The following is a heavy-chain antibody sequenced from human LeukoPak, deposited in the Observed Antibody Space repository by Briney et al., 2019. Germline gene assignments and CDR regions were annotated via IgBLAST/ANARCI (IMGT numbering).Heavy chain of an antibody. CDR1: GFTFSSYA. J-gene: IGHJ4*02. CDR2: ISGSGSST. D-gene: IGHD6-6*01. V-gene: IGHV3-23*01. Sequence: GGSLRLSCAASGFTFSSYAMSWVRQAPGKGLEWVSAISGSGSSTYYADSVKGRFTISRDNSKNTLYLQMNSLRAEDTAVYYCAKDEAARQRGAFDYWGQGTLVTVSS. CDR3: AKDEAARQRGAFDY.